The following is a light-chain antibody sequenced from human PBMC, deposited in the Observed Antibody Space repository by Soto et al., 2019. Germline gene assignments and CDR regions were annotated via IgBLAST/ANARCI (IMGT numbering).Light chain of an antibody. J-gene: IGKJ2*01. CDR1: QSILYNSNNKNY. Sequence: DIVMTQSPDSLAVSLGERATINCKSTQSILYNSNNKNYLAWYQQKPGQPPQLLIYWASARESGVPDRFTGSGSGTDFTLTISSLQAEDVAVYYCQQYYSLPYTFGQGTNLEIK. V-gene: IGKV4-1*01. CDR2: WAS. CDR3: QQYYSLPYT.